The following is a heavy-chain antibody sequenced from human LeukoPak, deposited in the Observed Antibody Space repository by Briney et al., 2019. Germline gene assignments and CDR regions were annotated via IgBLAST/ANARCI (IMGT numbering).Heavy chain of an antibody. Sequence: GGSLRLSCAASGFTFSSYSMNWVRQAPGKGLEWVSYISSGGSTIYYADSVKGRFTISRDNAKNSLYLQMNSLRAEDTAVYYCARDWVAAAGTIDYWGQGTLVTVSS. CDR3: ARDWVAAAGTIDY. CDR2: ISSGGSTI. CDR1: GFTFSSYS. D-gene: IGHD6-13*01. V-gene: IGHV3-48*04. J-gene: IGHJ4*02.